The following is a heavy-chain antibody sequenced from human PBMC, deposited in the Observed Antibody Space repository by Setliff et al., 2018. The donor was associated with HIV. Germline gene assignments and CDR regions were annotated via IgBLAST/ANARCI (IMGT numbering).Heavy chain of an antibody. D-gene: IGHD2-15*01. CDR2: VTYDGRRT. J-gene: IGHJ4*02. Sequence: PGGSLRLSCVASGFTFRTFAMHWVRQAPGKGLEWVSGVTYDGRRTFYTDAVKGRFTISRDNSNNTLYLQVSSLRPEDTAVYYCASARIPTGGMSTSFDCWGQGTPVTVSS. CDR3: ASARIPTGGMSTSFDC. CDR1: GFTFRTFA. V-gene: IGHV3-30*10.